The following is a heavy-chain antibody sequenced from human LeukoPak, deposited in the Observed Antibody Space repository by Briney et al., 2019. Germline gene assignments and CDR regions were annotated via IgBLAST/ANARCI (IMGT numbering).Heavy chain of an antibody. CDR2: VDSDGSGT. D-gene: IGHD2-15*01. J-gene: IGHJ5*02. Sequence: GRSLRLSCAASGFTFRNYWMHWVRQAPGKGLEWVSRVDSDGSGTVYPDSVKGRFTISRDNSQNTLFLQMNSLRVEDTAVYFCARGPVGLSALDAWGQGILVTVSP. CDR1: GFTFRNYW. V-gene: IGHV3-74*01. CDR3: ARGPVGLSALDA.